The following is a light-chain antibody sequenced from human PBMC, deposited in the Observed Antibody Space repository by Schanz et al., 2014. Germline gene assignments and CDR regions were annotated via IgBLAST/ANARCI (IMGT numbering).Light chain of an antibody. CDR2: ANN. Sequence: QSVLTQPPSVSGAPGQRVTISCTGRSSNIGAGYDVHWYLQLPGTAPRLLIYANNNRPSGVPDRFSGSKSGTSASLAITGLQAEDEADYYCQSFDSSLNARVFGGGTKVTVL. CDR3: QSFDSSLNARV. J-gene: IGLJ3*02. V-gene: IGLV1-40*01. CDR1: SSNIGAGYD.